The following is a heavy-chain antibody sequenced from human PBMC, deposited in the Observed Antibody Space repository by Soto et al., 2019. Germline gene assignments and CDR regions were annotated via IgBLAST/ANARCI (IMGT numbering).Heavy chain of an antibody. CDR2: ISPSGAAT. J-gene: IGHJ4*02. CDR3: AKGTSSTWKNFDY. D-gene: IGHD1-1*01. CDR1: GFTFSSYA. V-gene: IGHV3-23*01. Sequence: PGGSLRLSCAASGFTFSSYAMIWVRRAPGKELEWVATISPSGAATYYPDSVKGRFAISRDNSKNTLYLQLSSLTADDTAVYYCAKGTSSTWKNFDYWGQGTLVTVS.